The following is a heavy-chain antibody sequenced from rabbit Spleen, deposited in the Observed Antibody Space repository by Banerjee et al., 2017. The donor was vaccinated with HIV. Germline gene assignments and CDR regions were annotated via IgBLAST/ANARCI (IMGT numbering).Heavy chain of an antibody. CDR1: GFSFGDRDV. CDR3: ARHSTSCDDCYDL. Sequence: QEQLVESGGGLVQPEGSLTLTCKASGFSFGDRDVMCWVRQAPGKGLEWIAYIDPDYGSPDYASWVNGRFTISLDSAQDTVFLQMTSLSEADTATYFCARHSTSCDDCYDLWGPGTLVPVS. J-gene: IGHJ4*01. D-gene: IGHD2-1*01. V-gene: IGHV1S47*01. CDR2: IDPDYGSP.